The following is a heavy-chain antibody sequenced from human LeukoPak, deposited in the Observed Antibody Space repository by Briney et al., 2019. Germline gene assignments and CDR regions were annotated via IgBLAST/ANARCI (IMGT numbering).Heavy chain of an antibody. CDR1: GFTFFTFA. Sequence: GGSLGLSCAASGFTFFTFAMGWGRQAPGEGLQWVSVFRDSGASTYYADSVKGRFTISRDNSKNTLYLQMNSLRAEDTAVYYCAKAGRSGWYPGWPFDIWGQGTMVTVSS. J-gene: IGHJ3*02. V-gene: IGHV3-23*01. CDR3: AKAGRSGWYPGWPFDI. D-gene: IGHD6-19*01. CDR2: FRDSGAST.